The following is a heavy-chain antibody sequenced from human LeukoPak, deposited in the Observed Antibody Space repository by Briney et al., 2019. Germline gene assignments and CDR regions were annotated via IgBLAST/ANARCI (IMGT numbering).Heavy chain of an antibody. J-gene: IGHJ5*02. CDR2: IYYSGST. D-gene: IGHD6-13*01. Sequence: SETLSLTCTVSGGSINTGDYHWGWIRQPPGKGLEWIGYIYYSGSTNYNPSLKSRVTISVDTSKNQFSLKLSSVTAADTAVYYCARVMPAAGEGDWFDPWGQGTLVTVSS. V-gene: IGHV4-61*08. CDR3: ARVMPAAGEGDWFDP. CDR1: GGSINTGDYH.